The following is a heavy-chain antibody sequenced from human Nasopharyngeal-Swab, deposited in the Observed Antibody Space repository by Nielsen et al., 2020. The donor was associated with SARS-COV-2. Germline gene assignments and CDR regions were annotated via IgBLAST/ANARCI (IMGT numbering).Heavy chain of an antibody. V-gene: IGHV3-7*05. Sequence: GESLKISCAASGFTFSSYWMSWVRQAPGKGLEWVANIKQDGSEKYYVDSVKGRFTISRDNAKNSLYLQMNSLRAEDTAVYYCSRTAAAGTNAFDIWGQGTMVTVSS. CDR3: SRTAAAGTNAFDI. CDR1: GFTFSSYW. J-gene: IGHJ3*02. CDR2: IKQDGSEK. D-gene: IGHD6-13*01.